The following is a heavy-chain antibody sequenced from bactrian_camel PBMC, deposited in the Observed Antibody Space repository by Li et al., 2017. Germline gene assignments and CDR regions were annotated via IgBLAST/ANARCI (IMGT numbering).Heavy chain of an antibody. CDR1: ANIYAGYW. CDR2: INGAGDMP. J-gene: IGHJ4*01. Sequence: HVQLVESGGGSVQPGGSLTLSCTASANIYAGYWMAWFRQAPGKEREGVASINGAGDMPFYADSVKGRFTISKEHAKSILYLQMDNLKPEDTAMYYCASEGPRNSGTTRSLRCTFSYWGQGTQVTVS. CDR3: ASEGPRNSGTTRSLRCTFSY. V-gene: IGHV3S1*01. D-gene: IGHD2*01.